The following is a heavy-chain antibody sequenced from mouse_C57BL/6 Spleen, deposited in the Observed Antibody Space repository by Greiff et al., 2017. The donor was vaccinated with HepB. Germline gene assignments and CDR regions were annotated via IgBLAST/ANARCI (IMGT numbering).Heavy chain of an antibody. J-gene: IGHJ2*01. CDR2: IYPSDSET. CDR3: ARSLLHYGSSYYFDY. Sequence: QVQLQQPGAELVRPGSSVKLSCKASGYTFTSYWMDWVKQRPGQGLEWIGNIYPSDSETHYNQKFKDKATLTVDKSSSTAYMQLSSLTSEDSAVYYCARSLLHYGSSYYFDYWGQGTTLTVSS. D-gene: IGHD1-1*01. CDR1: GYTFTSYW. V-gene: IGHV1-61*01.